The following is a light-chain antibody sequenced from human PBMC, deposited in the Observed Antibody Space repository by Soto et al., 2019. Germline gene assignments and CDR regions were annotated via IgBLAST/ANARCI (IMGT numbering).Light chain of an antibody. CDR3: QQHNSYPLT. J-gene: IGKJ4*01. V-gene: IGKV1-5*01. CDR2: DAS. Sequence: DIQMTRSPSTLSATAGDRVAITCRASQSISAWLAWYQQKPGKAPKLLIYDASSLESGVPSRFSGSGSGTEFTLTISSLQPDDFATYYCQQHNSYPLTFGGGTKVDI. CDR1: QSISAW.